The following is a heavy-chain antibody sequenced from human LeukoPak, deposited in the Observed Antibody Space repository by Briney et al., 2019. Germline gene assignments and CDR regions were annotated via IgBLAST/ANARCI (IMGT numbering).Heavy chain of an antibody. Sequence: SETLSLTCSVSGGSFSSVTLYWSWIRQPAGKGLEWIGRGNARGSTDSNPSLRSRATVSVDTSKNQVSLRLSSVTAADTAVYYCARESTGTGRYNWYDLWGQGTLVTVSS. D-gene: IGHD5-24*01. CDR2: GNARGST. CDR3: ARESTGTGRYNWYDL. V-gene: IGHV4-61*02. CDR1: GGSFSSVTLY. J-gene: IGHJ4*02.